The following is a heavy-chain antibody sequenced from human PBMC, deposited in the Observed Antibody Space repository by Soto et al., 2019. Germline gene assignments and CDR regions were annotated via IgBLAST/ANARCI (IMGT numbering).Heavy chain of an antibody. CDR2: ITEAGGGI. CDR3: AKNLPVGGLCYWCPPAN. J-gene: IGHJ4*02. Sequence: VQLLESGGGFVQPGGSLKLSCVASGFSFGNSPMSWVRQAPGRGLAWVSAITEAGGGIYYATSVKGRFVVSRDNFTNKLFLAMNNLSVDDTSTYYCAKNLPVGGLCYWCPPANWCQRVVVTVSA. V-gene: IGHV3-23*01. CDR1: GFSFGNSP. D-gene: IGHD2-21*02.